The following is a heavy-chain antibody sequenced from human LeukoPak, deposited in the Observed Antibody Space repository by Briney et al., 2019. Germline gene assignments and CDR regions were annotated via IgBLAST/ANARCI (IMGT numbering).Heavy chain of an antibody. D-gene: IGHD3-16*02. CDR3: ARGDPMITFGGVIGGDY. V-gene: IGHV1-18*01. J-gene: IGHJ4*02. Sequence: ASVKVSCKASGYTFTSYGISWVRQAPGQGLEWMGWISAYNGNTNYAQKLQGRVTMTRDTSTSTVYMELSSLRSEDTAVYYCARGDPMITFGGVIGGDYWGQGTLVTVSS. CDR1: GYTFTSYG. CDR2: ISAYNGNT.